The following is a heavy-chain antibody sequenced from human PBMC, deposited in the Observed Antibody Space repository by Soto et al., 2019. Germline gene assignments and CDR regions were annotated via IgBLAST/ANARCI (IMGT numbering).Heavy chain of an antibody. CDR1: GYTFTGYY. V-gene: IGHV1-2*04. CDR2: INPNSGGT. Sequence: QVQLVQSGAEVKKPGASVKVSCKASGYTFTGYYMHWVRQAPGQGLEWMGWINPNSGGTNYAQKFQGWVTMTRDTSISTAYMELSRLRSDDTAVYYCARDVRGSGWEYYFDCWGQGTLVTVSS. J-gene: IGHJ4*02. CDR3: ARDVRGSGWEYYFDC. D-gene: IGHD6-19*01.